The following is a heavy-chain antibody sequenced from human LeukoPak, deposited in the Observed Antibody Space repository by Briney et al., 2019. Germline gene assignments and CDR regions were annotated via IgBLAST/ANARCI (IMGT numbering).Heavy chain of an antibody. Sequence: GGSLRLSCAASGFTFSSYSMNWVRQAPGQGLEWVSSISSSSSYIYYADSVKGRFTISRDNAKNSLYLQMNSLRAEDTALYYCAKARNIAAAAFDYWGQGTLVTVPS. D-gene: IGHD6-13*01. CDR3: AKARNIAAAAFDY. CDR2: ISSSSSYI. J-gene: IGHJ4*02. V-gene: IGHV3-21*04. CDR1: GFTFSSYS.